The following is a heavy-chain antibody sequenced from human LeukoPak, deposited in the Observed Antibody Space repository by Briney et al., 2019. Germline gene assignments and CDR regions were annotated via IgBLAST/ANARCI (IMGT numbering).Heavy chain of an antibody. V-gene: IGHV4-39*07. CDR2: IYYSGST. J-gene: IGHJ3*02. CDR3: ARERYYASGAFDI. Sequence: PSETLSLTCTVSGGSISSSSYYWGWIRQPPGKGLEWIGSIYYSGSTYYNPSLKSRVTISVDTSKNQFSLKLSSVTAADTAVYYCARERYYASGAFDIWGQGTMVTVSS. D-gene: IGHD3-10*01. CDR1: GGSISSSSYY.